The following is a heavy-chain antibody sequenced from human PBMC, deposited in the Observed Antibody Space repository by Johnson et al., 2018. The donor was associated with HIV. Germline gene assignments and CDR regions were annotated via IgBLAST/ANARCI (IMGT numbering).Heavy chain of an antibody. CDR1: GFSVSNNY. CDR2: IRFDETIK. V-gene: IGHV3-30*02. Sequence: VQLVESGGGLVQSGGSLRLSCGASGFSVSNNYMNWVRQAPGKGLEWVAFIRFDETIKYYGDSVKGRCTISRDNSKNTLYLQMNSLSAEETAVYYCAKQNRGAFAIWGQGTMVTVSS. CDR3: AKQNRGAFAI. J-gene: IGHJ3*02.